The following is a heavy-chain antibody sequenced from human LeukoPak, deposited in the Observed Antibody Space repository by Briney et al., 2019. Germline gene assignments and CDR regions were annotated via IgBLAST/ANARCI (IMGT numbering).Heavy chain of an antibody. J-gene: IGHJ6*03. Sequence: GGSLRLSCAASGFTFSSYGMHWVRQAPGKGLEWEAVIWYDGSNKYYADSVKGRFTISRDNSKNTLYLQMNSLRAEDTAVYYCAKDQRCSGGSCYSRTIRSYYYYMDVWGKGTTFTVSS. D-gene: IGHD2-15*01. CDR2: IWYDGSNK. CDR3: AKDQRCSGGSCYSRTIRSYYYYMDV. V-gene: IGHV3-33*06. CDR1: GFTFSSYG.